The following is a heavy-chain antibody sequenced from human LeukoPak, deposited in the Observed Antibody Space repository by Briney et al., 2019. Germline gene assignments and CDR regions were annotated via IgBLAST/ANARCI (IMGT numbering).Heavy chain of an antibody. Sequence: PGGSLRLSCAASGFTFSDYYMSWIRQAPGKGLEWVSYISSSGSTIYYADSVKGRFTISRDNAKNSLYLQMNGLRAEDTAVYYCAKDLDLYYDSSGHDYWGQGTLVTVSS. J-gene: IGHJ4*02. CDR3: AKDLDLYYDSSGHDY. CDR1: GFTFSDYY. V-gene: IGHV3-11*04. D-gene: IGHD3-22*01. CDR2: ISSSGSTI.